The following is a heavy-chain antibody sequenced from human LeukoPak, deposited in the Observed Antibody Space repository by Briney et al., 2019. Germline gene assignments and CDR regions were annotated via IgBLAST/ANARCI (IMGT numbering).Heavy chain of an antibody. Sequence: AVKVSCKASGFTFTSSAMQWVRQARVQRLEWIGWIVVGSGNTNYAQKFQERVTITRDMSTSTAYMELSSLRSEDTAVYYCAAVDYGSGSYYNEGYWGQGTLVTVSS. D-gene: IGHD3-10*01. CDR2: IVVGSGNT. V-gene: IGHV1-58*02. CDR3: AAVDYGSGSYYNEGY. J-gene: IGHJ4*02. CDR1: GFTFTSSA.